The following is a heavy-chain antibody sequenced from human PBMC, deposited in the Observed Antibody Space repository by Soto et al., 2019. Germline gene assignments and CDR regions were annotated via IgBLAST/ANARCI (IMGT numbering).Heavy chain of an antibody. J-gene: IGHJ4*02. Sequence: QVQLVQSGAEVKKPGASVKVSCKASGYTFTNFGISWVRQAPGQGLEWMGWISAYNGNTNYAQNFQGRVTMTTDTTMSTAYMELRSPRFDDTAVYYCGRGGTPIDYWGQGTLVTVSS. V-gene: IGHV1-18*01. CDR3: GRGGTPIDY. CDR1: GYTFTNFG. D-gene: IGHD3-16*01. CDR2: ISAYNGNT.